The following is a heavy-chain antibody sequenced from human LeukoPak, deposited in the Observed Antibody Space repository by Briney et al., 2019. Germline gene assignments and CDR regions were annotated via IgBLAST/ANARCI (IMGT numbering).Heavy chain of an antibody. CDR2: ISGYNGNT. Sequence: GASVKVSCKASGYIFSTYGISWVRQAPGQGLEWMGLISGYNGNTNYAQKLQGRVTMTTDTSTSTAYMELRSLRSDDTAVYYCARRRSEEFDFYRWGQGTLVTVSS. V-gene: IGHV1-18*04. J-gene: IGHJ5*02. CDR3: ARRRSEEFDFYR. D-gene: IGHD3-3*01. CDR1: GYIFSTYG.